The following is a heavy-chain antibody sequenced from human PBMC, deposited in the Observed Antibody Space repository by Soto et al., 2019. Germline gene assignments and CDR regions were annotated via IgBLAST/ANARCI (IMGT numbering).Heavy chain of an antibody. Sequence: QVQLQESGPGLVKPSQTLSLTCTVSGGSISSDGYYWSWIRQYPGKGLEWVAYIFHSGTPYYNPSLKSRVTISLDTSKNQFSLELTSVTAADTAVYFCARGTAVVAPTALDYWGQGTLVTVSS. J-gene: IGHJ4*02. D-gene: IGHD2-15*01. CDR1: GGSISSDGYY. V-gene: IGHV4-31*03. CDR2: IFHSGTP. CDR3: ARGTAVVAPTALDY.